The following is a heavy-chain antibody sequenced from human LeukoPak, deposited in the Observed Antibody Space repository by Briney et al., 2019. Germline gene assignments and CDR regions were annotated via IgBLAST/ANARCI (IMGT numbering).Heavy chain of an antibody. J-gene: IGHJ6*03. CDR1: GGSISDYY. Sequence: PSETLSLTCTVSGGSISDYYWSWIRQPPGKGLEWIGYIYYTGSTKYKSSLKSRVTISVDTSKNQFSLRLSSVTAADTAVYYCARHDGASSYSWYYYNYMDVWGKGTTVTVSS. D-gene: IGHD3-22*01. V-gene: IGHV4-59*08. CDR2: IYYTGST. CDR3: ARHDGASSYSWYYYNYMDV.